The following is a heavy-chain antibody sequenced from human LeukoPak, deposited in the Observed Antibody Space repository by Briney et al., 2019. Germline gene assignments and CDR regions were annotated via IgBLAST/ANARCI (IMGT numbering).Heavy chain of an antibody. V-gene: IGHV3-30*02. Sequence: GGSLRLSCIASGLTFSSSGIHWVRQAPGKGLEWVAFIRSDGSNENYADSVKGRFTISRDNSKNTLFLQMNSLRAEDTAVYYCAKDPLSTSWYFDFWGQGTLVSVSS. J-gene: IGHJ4*02. CDR2: IRSDGSNE. CDR1: GLTFSSSG. CDR3: AKDPLSTSWYFDF. D-gene: IGHD6-13*01.